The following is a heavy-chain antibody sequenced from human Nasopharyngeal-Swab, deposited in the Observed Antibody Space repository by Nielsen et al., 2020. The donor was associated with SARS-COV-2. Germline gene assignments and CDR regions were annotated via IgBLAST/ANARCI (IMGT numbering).Heavy chain of an antibody. Sequence: GGSLRLSCAASGFTFSSYAMHWVRQAPGKGLEWVAVISYDGSNKCYADSVKGRFTISRDNSKNTLYLQMNSLRAEDTAVYYCARGLKYSSGWYSYHYYGMDVWGQGTTVTVSS. V-gene: IGHV3-30-3*01. CDR2: ISYDGSNK. CDR1: GFTFSSYA. J-gene: IGHJ6*02. CDR3: ARGLKYSSGWYSYHYYGMDV. D-gene: IGHD6-19*01.